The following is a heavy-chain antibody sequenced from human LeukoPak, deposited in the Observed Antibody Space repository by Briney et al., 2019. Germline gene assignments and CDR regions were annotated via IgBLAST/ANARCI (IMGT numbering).Heavy chain of an antibody. CDR1: GFTFSNNA. Sequence: GGSLRLSCAASGFTFSNNAMSWVRQAPGKGLEWVSATSTSGGSAYYADSVKGRFTISRDNSKNTLYLQMNSLRAEDTAVYYCAKGYYYDSAGYYTVDYWGQGTLVTVSS. CDR2: TSTSGGSA. V-gene: IGHV3-23*01. J-gene: IGHJ4*02. CDR3: AKGYYYDSAGYYTVDY. D-gene: IGHD3-22*01.